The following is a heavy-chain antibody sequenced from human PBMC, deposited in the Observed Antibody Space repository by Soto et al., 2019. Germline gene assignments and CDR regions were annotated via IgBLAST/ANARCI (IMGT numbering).Heavy chain of an antibody. CDR1: GGTFSSYA. CDR2: MNPNSGNT. J-gene: IGHJ5*02. CDR3: ARGAGYVLRFLEWSSNWFDP. Sequence: ASVKVSCKASGGTFSSYAISWVRQAPGQGLEWMGWMNPNSGNTGYAQKFKGRVTMTRNTSISTAYMELSSLRSEDTAVYYCARGAGYVLRFLEWSSNWFDPWGQGTLVTVSS. D-gene: IGHD3-3*01. V-gene: IGHV1-8*02.